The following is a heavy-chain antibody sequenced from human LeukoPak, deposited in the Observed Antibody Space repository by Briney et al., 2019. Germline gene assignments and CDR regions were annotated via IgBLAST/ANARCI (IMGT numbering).Heavy chain of an antibody. D-gene: IGHD3-22*01. J-gene: IGHJ4*02. Sequence: SETLSLTCTVSGGSTSSSNYYWGWIRQPPGKGLEWIGSIYYSGSTYYNPSLKSRVTISVDTSKNQFSLKLSSVTAADTAVYYCARHPTYYYDSSGYPCGTFDYWGQGTLVTVSS. V-gene: IGHV4-39*01. CDR2: IYYSGST. CDR1: GGSTSSSNYY. CDR3: ARHPTYYYDSSGYPCGTFDY.